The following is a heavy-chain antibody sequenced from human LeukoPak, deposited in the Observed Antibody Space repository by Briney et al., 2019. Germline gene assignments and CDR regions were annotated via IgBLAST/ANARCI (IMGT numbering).Heavy chain of an antibody. D-gene: IGHD5-18*01. CDR3: ARAPLHWIQETVYFDY. Sequence: SETLSLTCTVSGGSISSISYYWGWIRQPPGKGLEWIGYIYYSGSTNYNPSLKSRVTISVDTSKNQFSLRLSSVTAADTAVYYCARAPLHWIQETVYFDYWGQGTLVTVSS. CDR2: IYYSGST. CDR1: GGSISSISYY. V-gene: IGHV4-61*05. J-gene: IGHJ4*02.